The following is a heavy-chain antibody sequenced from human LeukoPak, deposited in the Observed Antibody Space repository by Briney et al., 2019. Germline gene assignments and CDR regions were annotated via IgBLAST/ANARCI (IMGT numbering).Heavy chain of an antibody. CDR1: GGSFSGYY. CDR3: ARDSTYYDSSGYYDAFDI. D-gene: IGHD3-22*01. J-gene: IGHJ3*02. Sequence: PSETLSLTCAVYGGSFSGYYWGWIRQPPGKGLEWIGEINHSGSTNYNPSLKSRVTMSVDTSKNQFSLKLSSVTAADTAVYYCARDSTYYDSSGYYDAFDIGGQGTMVTVSS. CDR2: INHSGST. V-gene: IGHV4-34*01.